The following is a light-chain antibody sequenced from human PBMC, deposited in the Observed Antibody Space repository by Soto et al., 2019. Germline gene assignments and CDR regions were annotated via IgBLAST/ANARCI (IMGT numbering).Light chain of an antibody. CDR1: SSDVGGYKY. V-gene: IGLV2-14*01. CDR3: CSYAYTFSV. J-gene: IGLJ3*02. Sequence: QSVLTQPASVSGSPGQSITISCTGTSSDVGGYKYVSWYHQYPGKAPKLMIYEVSNRPSGVSDRFSGSKSGNTASLTISGLQAEDEADYFCCSYAYTFSVFGGGTKVTVL. CDR2: EVS.